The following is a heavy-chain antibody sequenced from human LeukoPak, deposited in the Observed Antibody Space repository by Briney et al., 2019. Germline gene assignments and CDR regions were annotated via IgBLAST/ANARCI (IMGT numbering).Heavy chain of an antibody. D-gene: IGHD5-12*01. J-gene: IGHJ6*02. CDR3: WLHYGMDV. CDR2: IHSGGRT. V-gene: IGHV3-53*01. Sequence: GGSLRLSCAASGFTVSSNYMSWVRQPPGKELEWVSVIHSGGRTYYADSVKGRFTISRDNSKNTLYLQMDSLRAEDTAVYYCWLHYGMDVWGQGTTVTVSS. CDR1: GFTVSSNY.